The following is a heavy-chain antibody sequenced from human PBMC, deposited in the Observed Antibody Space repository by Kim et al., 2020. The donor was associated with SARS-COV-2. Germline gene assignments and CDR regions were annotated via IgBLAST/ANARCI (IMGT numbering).Heavy chain of an antibody. D-gene: IGHD1-26*01. J-gene: IGHJ6*02. CDR3: AREWDLGYYGMDV. Sequence: GGSLRLSCAASGLTFSSYAMHWVRQAPGKGLEWVAVISYDGSNKYYADSVKGRFTISRDNSKNTLYLQMNSLRAEDTAVYYCAREWDLGYYGMDVWGQGTTVTVSS. V-gene: IGHV3-30-3*01. CDR2: ISYDGSNK. CDR1: GLTFSSYA.